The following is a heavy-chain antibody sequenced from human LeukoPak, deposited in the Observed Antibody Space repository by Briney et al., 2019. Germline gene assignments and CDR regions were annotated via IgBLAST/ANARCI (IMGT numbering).Heavy chain of an antibody. J-gene: IGHJ4*02. Sequence: PGGSLRLSCAASGFTFSSYGMHWVRQAPGKGLEWVAVISYDGSNKYYADSVKGRFTISRDNSKNTLYLQMNSLRAEDTAVYYCAKVAVAGIDSDYWGQGILVTVSS. CDR2: ISYDGSNK. CDR3: AKVAVAGIDSDY. D-gene: IGHD6-19*01. CDR1: GFTFSSYG. V-gene: IGHV3-30*18.